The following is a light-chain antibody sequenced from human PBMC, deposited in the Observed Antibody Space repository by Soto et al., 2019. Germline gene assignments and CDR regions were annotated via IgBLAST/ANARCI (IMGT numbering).Light chain of an antibody. CDR3: QVWDCSSDHPVSV. CDR1: NIGSKN. V-gene: IGLV3-21*04. Sequence: SYELTQPPSVSVAPGKTARITCGGNNIGSKNVHWYQQKPGQAPVLVIYYDSDRPSGIPERFSGSNSGNTATLTISRVEAGDEADYYCQVWDCSSDHPVSVFGTGTKLTVL. J-gene: IGLJ1*01. CDR2: YDS.